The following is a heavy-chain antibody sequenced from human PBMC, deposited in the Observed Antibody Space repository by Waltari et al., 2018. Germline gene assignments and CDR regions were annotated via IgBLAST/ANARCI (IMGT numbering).Heavy chain of an antibody. V-gene: IGHV1-24*01. D-gene: IGHD3-10*01. CDR2: FDPEDGET. J-gene: IGHJ5*02. Sequence: QVQLVQSGAEVKKPGASVKVSCKVSGYTLTELSMHWVRQAPGKGLEWMGGFDPEDGETIYAQKFQGRVTMTEDTSTDTAYMELSSLRSEDTAVYYCATGYGSGSYYNNWFDPWGQGTLVTVSS. CDR1: GYTLTELS. CDR3: ATGYGSGSYYNNWFDP.